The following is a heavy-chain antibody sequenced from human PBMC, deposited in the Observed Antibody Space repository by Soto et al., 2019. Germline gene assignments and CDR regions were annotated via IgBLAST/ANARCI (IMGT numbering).Heavy chain of an antibody. J-gene: IGHJ5*02. CDR1: GFTFSSYS. CDR3: AREVDTYYDFWSGSPPHNWFDP. CDR2: SSSSSSYI. D-gene: IGHD3-3*01. Sequence: GGSLRLSCAAPGFTFSSYSMNWVRQAPGKGLEWVSSSSSSSSYIYYADSVKGRFTISRDNAKNSLYLQMNSLRAEDTAVYYCAREVDTYYDFWSGSPPHNWFDPWGQGTLVTVSS. V-gene: IGHV3-21*01.